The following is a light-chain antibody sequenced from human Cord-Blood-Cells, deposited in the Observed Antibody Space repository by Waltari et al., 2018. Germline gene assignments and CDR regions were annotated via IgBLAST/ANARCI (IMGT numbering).Light chain of an antibody. CDR1: QDISNY. V-gene: IGKV1-33*01. J-gene: IGKJ1*01. Sequence: DIQMTQSPSSLSASVGDRVTITCQASQDISNYLNWYQQKPGKAPKLLIYDASNLETGVPSRFRGSGSGTDFTLTISRLEPEDFAVYYCQQYGSSSWTFGQGTKVEIK. CDR3: QQYGSSSWT. CDR2: DAS.